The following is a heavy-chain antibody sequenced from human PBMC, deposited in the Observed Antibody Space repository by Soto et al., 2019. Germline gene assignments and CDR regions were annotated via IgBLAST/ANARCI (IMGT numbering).Heavy chain of an antibody. D-gene: IGHD3-22*01. Sequence: QVQLVESGGGVVQPGRSLRLSCAASGFTFSNYAMHWVRQAPGKGLEWVAVISYDGSNKYYADSVKGRFTISRDNSKNTLYLQMNSLRTEDTAVYYCVRKEGSSGYYYFDYWGQGSLLTVSS. CDR1: GFTFSNYA. CDR3: VRKEGSSGYYYFDY. J-gene: IGHJ4*02. CDR2: ISYDGSNK. V-gene: IGHV3-30-3*01.